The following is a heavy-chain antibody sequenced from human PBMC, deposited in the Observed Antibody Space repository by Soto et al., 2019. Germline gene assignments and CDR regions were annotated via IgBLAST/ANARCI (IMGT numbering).Heavy chain of an antibody. CDR2: ISYDGSDQ. D-gene: IGHD3-10*01. CDR1: GFRFSSYP. Sequence: QVQLVESGGDVVQPGTSLRLSCVTSGFRFSSYPLHWVRQAPGKGLEWVAVISYDGSDQYYADSVKGRFTISRDNSKSTLCLHVSSLRPEDTAVYFCARTFDMVSYSCDSWGQGTLLTVSS. V-gene: IGHV3-30-3*01. CDR3: ARTFDMVSYSCDS. J-gene: IGHJ4*02.